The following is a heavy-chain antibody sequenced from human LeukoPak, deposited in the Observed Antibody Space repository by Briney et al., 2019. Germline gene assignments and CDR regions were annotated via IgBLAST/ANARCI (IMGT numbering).Heavy chain of an antibody. J-gene: IGHJ4*02. Sequence: GASVKVSCKASGYTFTDYYFHWVRQAPGQGLEWMGWINPNSGGTNYAQKFQGRVTMTRDTSISTAYMELSSLTSDDTAVYYCARNRYGYNFGYWAQGTLVTVPS. CDR1: GYTFTDYY. V-gene: IGHV1-2*02. D-gene: IGHD5-24*01. CDR2: INPNSGGT. CDR3: ARNRYGYNFGY.